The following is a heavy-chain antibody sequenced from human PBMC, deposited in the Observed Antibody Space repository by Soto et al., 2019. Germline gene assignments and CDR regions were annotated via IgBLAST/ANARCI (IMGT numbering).Heavy chain of an antibody. CDR3: ARECLITLVRGVRTYYYGMDV. J-gene: IGHJ6*02. V-gene: IGHV3-30*04. D-gene: IGHD3-10*01. Sequence: QVQLVESGGGVVQPGRSLRLSCSASGFTFTNYALHWVRQAPGKGLEWVAVISFDGRSEYYADSVKGRFTISRDNSENTLSLQMNSLRVEDTAVYYCARECLITLVRGVRTYYYGMDVWGRGATLTVSS. CDR2: ISFDGRSE. CDR1: GFTFTNYA.